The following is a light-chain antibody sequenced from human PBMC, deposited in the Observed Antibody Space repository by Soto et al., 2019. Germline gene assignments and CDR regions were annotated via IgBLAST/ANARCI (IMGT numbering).Light chain of an antibody. CDR2: EVT. CDR1: SSDVGGYNY. Sequence: QSALTQPPSASGSPGQSVAISCTGSSSDVGGYNYVSWYQQHPGKAPKLMIYEVTKRPSGVPDRFSGSKSGNTASLTVSGLQVEEEADYYCTSYAGSNTFIVYGGGTKVTVL. J-gene: IGLJ3*02. V-gene: IGLV2-8*01. CDR3: TSYAGSNTFIV.